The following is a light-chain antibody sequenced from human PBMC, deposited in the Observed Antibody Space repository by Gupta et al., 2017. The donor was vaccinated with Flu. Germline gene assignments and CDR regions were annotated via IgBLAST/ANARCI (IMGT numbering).Light chain of an antibody. J-gene: IGKJ2*01. Sequence: PSTLSSSVGYRVNITCRASQSINSCLAWYQQKPAKAPKLLIYKASSLEGGVPSRFSGSGSGTEFTLTISSLQPDDFATYYCQQDNSFSRTFGQGTKLEIK. CDR3: QQDNSFSRT. CDR1: QSINSC. CDR2: KAS. V-gene: IGKV1-5*03.